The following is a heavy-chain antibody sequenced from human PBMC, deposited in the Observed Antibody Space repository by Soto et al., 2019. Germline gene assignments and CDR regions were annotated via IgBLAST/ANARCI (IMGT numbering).Heavy chain of an antibody. CDR1: GGSISSGGYS. J-gene: IGHJ4*02. V-gene: IGHV4-30-2*01. CDR2: IYHSGST. D-gene: IGHD4-17*01. CDR3: ARDIAYGDFTFDY. Sequence: PLETLSLTCAVSGGSISSGGYSWSWIRQPPGKGLEWIGYIYHSGSTYYNPSLKSRVTISVDRSKNQFSLKLSSVTAADTAVYYCARDIAYGDFTFDYWGQGTLVTVSS.